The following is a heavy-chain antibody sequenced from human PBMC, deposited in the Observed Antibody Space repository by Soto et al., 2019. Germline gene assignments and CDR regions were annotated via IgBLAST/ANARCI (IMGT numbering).Heavy chain of an antibody. CDR3: ARGSVATPRAGFDY. Sequence: PSGSLRLSCAACGFSFWSYGMHWVRQAPGKGLKWVAVIWYDGSNKYYAGSVKGRFTISRDNSKNTLYLQMYSLRAEDTAVYYCARGSVATPRAGFDYWGQGTLVTVSS. V-gene: IGHV3-33*01. D-gene: IGHD6-6*01. J-gene: IGHJ4*02. CDR1: GFSFWSYG. CDR2: IWYDGSNK.